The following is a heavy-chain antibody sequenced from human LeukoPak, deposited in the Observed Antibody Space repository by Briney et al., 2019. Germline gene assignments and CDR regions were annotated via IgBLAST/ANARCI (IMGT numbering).Heavy chain of an antibody. Sequence: QTSETLSLTCTVSGGSISSGGYYWSWIRQPPGKGLEWIGYIYHSGSTYYNPSLKSRVTISVDRSKNQFSLKLSSVTAADTAVYYCARDKWDIVVVVAATNYYYYGMDVWGQGTTVTVSS. D-gene: IGHD2-15*01. CDR1: GGSISSGGYY. J-gene: IGHJ6*02. CDR3: ARDKWDIVVVVAATNYYYYGMDV. V-gene: IGHV4-30-2*01. CDR2: IYHSGST.